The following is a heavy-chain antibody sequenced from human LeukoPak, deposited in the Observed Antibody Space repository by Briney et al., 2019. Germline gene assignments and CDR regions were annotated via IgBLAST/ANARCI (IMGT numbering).Heavy chain of an antibody. CDR3: ARGISGTSSRYYYYYMDV. CDR2: IFTSGST. V-gene: IGHV4-4*07. J-gene: IGHJ6*03. D-gene: IGHD6-6*01. Sequence: SETLSLTCTVSGGSVSGYYWTWIRQPAGKGLEWIGRIFTSGSTNYNPSLKSRVTMSEDTSNNQFSLKLSSVTAADTAVYYCARGISGTSSRYYYYYMDVWGKGTTVTVSS. CDR1: GGSVSGYY.